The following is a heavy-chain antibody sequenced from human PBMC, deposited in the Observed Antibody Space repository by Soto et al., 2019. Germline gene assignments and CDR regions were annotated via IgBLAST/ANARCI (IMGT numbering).Heavy chain of an antibody. V-gene: IGHV1-69*06. J-gene: IGHJ4*02. D-gene: IGHD3-3*01. CDR3: ARESAYDFWSGYYHDY. Sequence: QVQLVQSGAEVKKPGSSVKVSCKASGGTFSSYAISWVRQAPGQGLEWMGGIIPIFGTANYAQKFQGRVTITADKSTSTAYMELSSLRSEDTAVYYCARESAYDFWSGYYHDYWGQGTMVTVSS. CDR2: IIPIFGTA. CDR1: GGTFSSYA.